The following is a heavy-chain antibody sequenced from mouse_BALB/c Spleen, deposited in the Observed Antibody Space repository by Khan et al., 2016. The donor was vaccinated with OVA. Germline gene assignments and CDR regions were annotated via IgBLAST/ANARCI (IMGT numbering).Heavy chain of an antibody. CDR3: ARAGYGGCGY. Sequence: EVELVESGGGLVKPGGSLKLSCAASGFSFSDYYMYWIRQNPEKRLAWVATISDGGGSTYYPDSAKGRFTISRDNAKSNLYLQMSSLKSEDTAIYDCARAGYGGCGYWGQGTLVTVSA. V-gene: IGHV5-4*02. J-gene: IGHJ3*02. CDR2: ISDGGGST. D-gene: IGHD1-1*02. CDR1: GFSFSDYY.